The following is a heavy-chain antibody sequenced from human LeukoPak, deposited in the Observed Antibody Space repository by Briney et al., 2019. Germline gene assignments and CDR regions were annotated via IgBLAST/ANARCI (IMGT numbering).Heavy chain of an antibody. CDR3: ARALYHYETSGYTFDS. CDR1: NSSISSDYY. J-gene: IGHJ4*02. CDR2: IYHSGTT. D-gene: IGHD3-22*01. V-gene: IGHV4-38-2*02. Sequence: SETLSLTCSVSNSSISSDYYWGWIRQSPGKGLEWIGSIYHSGTTHYYPSLKNRVSMSIDTSRNQFSLQLNTVTAADTAVYYCARALYHYETSGYTFDSWGQGTLVTVSS.